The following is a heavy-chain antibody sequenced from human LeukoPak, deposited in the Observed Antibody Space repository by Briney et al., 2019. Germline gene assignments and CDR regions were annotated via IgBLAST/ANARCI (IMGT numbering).Heavy chain of an antibody. D-gene: IGHD1-26*01. J-gene: IGHJ4*02. CDR3: AKDFAGATSDY. CDR2: ISYDGSNK. CDR1: GFTFGKYW. Sequence: GGSLRLSCVASGFTFGKYWMSWVRQAPGKGLEWVAVISYDGSNKYYADSVKGRFTISRDNSKNTLYLQMNSLRAEDTAVYYCAKDFAGATSDYWGQGTLVTVSS. V-gene: IGHV3-30*18.